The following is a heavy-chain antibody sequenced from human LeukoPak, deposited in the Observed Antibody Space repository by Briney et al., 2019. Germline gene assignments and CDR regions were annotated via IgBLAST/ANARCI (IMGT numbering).Heavy chain of an antibody. CDR2: ISGSGGST. J-gene: IGHJ4*02. D-gene: IGHD5-12*01. Sequence: GGSLRLSCAASGFTFSSYGVSWVRQAPGKGLEWVSAISGSGGSTYYADSVKGRLTISRDNANKSLYLQMNSLRAEDTAVYYCATSGGHGWNYYFDNWGQGTLVTVSS. CDR3: ATSGGHGWNYYFDN. V-gene: IGHV3-23*01. CDR1: GFTFSSYG.